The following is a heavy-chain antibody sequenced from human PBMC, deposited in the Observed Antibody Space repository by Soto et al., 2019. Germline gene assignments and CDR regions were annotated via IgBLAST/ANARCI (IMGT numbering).Heavy chain of an antibody. D-gene: IGHD4-4*01. Sequence: GSLRLSCVASGFTFTNYWMSWVRQPPGKGLEWVANMKPDGGEINYVDSVKGRFTISRDNAKNLMYLQMNSLSVEDTAAYYCGRDRGYSSFDYWGQGTPVTVSS. CDR2: MKPDGGEI. V-gene: IGHV3-7*03. CDR1: GFTFTNYW. CDR3: GRDRGYSSFDY. J-gene: IGHJ4*02.